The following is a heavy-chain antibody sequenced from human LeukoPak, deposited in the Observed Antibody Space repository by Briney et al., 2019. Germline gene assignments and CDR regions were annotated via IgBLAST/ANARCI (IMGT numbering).Heavy chain of an antibody. J-gene: IGHJ4*02. CDR1: GFSFITYE. CDR2: ISTSGGAT. CDR3: ARGYQLPSLEF. D-gene: IGHD2-2*01. V-gene: IGHV3-48*03. Sequence: HAGGSLRLSCAASGFSFITYEMNWVRQAPGKGLGWLSYISTSGGATYYADSVKGRFTISRDNAKNSLYLQMNSLRAEDTAVYYCARGYQLPSLEFWGQGALVTVSS.